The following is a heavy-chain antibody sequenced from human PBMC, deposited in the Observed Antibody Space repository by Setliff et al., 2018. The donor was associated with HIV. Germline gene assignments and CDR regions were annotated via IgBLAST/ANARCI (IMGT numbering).Heavy chain of an antibody. CDR2: INPNSGVT. CDR3: ARQLSNSLDF. V-gene: IGHV1-2*06. J-gene: IGHJ4*02. D-gene: IGHD1-1*01. Sequence: ASVKVSCKTSGYTFTDYYIHWVRQAPGQGLEWMGRINPNSGVTNYTQKFQGRVAMTRDTSISTAYMELGGLHSDDTALYYCARQLSNSLDFWGQGALVTVSS. CDR1: GYTFTDYY.